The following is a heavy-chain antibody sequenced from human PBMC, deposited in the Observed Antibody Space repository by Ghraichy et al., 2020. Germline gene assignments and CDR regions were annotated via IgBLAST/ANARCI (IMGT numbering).Heavy chain of an antibody. CDR3: ARYQTSGYDFYWFDP. CDR2: IYYSGST. Sequence: SETLSLTCTVSGGSISSGGYYWSWIRQHPGKGLEWIGYIYYSGSTYYNPSLKSRVTISVDTSKNQFSLKLSSVTAADTAVYYCARYQTSGYDFYWFDPWGQGTLVTVSS. D-gene: IGHD5-12*01. J-gene: IGHJ5*02. V-gene: IGHV4-31*03. CDR1: GGSISSGGYY.